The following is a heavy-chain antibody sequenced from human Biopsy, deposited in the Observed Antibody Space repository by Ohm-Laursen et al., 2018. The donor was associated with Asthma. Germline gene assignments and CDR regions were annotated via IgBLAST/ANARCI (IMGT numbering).Heavy chain of an antibody. J-gene: IGHJ6*02. CDR2: VSSDGHNK. Sequence: SLRLSCTAPGFVFSQSGMHWVRQAPGKGLEWVALVSSDGHNKYYEDSVKGRFTISRDNSRNRLYLQINRLTVEDSAVYFCARQSGQDYGDSSGFDIWGQGTTVTVSS. D-gene: IGHD3-22*01. V-gene: IGHV3-30*03. CDR1: GFVFSQSG. CDR3: ARQSGQDYGDSSGFDI.